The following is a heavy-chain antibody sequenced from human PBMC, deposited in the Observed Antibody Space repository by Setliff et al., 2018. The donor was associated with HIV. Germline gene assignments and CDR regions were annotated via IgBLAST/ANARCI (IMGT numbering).Heavy chain of an antibody. D-gene: IGHD3-10*01. Sequence: PGGSLRLSCAASGFTFSSYAMSWVRQAPGKGLEWVSAISGSGGSTYYADSVKGRFTISRDNSKNTLYLQMNSLRAEDTAVYYCAKGFYGSGSYYLRTYYFDYWGQGTLVTVSS. V-gene: IGHV3-23*01. CDR3: AKGFYGSGSYYLRTYYFDY. J-gene: IGHJ4*02. CDR2: ISGSGGST. CDR1: GFTFSSYA.